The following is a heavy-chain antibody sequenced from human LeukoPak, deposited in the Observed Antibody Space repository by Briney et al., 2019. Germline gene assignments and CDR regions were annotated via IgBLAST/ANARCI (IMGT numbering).Heavy chain of an antibody. V-gene: IGHV3-66*04. D-gene: IGHD3-10*01. CDR3: AIHPGYGLGVDYGDY. CDR2: IHRGGNT. Sequence: GGSLRLSCAASGFTVSGNYMSWVRQAPGKGLEWLSVIHRGGNTYYADSVKGRFTISRDSSKNTVFLQMDSLRAEDTAVYYCAIHPGYGLGVDYGDYWGQGTLVTVSS. CDR1: GFTVSGNY. J-gene: IGHJ4*02.